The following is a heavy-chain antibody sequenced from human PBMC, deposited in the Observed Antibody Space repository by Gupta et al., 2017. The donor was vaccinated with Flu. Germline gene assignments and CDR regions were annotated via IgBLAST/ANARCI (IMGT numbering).Heavy chain of an antibody. CDR3: ARKGGGHCSGGTCYSCEY. V-gene: IGHV1-69*01. CDR2: IIPVFGPT. Sequence: FSSYAINWVRQAPGKGLEWMGGIIPVFGPTNSAQKFQGRVTITADESTSTAYMGLRSLRSEDTAVYYCARKGGGHCSGGTCYSCEYWGQGTLGNVSS. CDR1: FSSYA. D-gene: IGHD2-15*01. J-gene: IGHJ4*02.